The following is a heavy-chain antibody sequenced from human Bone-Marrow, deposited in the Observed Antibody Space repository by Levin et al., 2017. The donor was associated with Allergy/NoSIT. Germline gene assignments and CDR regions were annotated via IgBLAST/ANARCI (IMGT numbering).Heavy chain of an antibody. CDR1: GDSVSSNSAA. Sequence: PSPTLSLTCAISGDSVSSNSAAWNWIRQSPSRGLEWLGRTYYRSSWYNDYAVSVRSRITINPDTSRNQFSLQLNWVTPDDTAVYYCAVEAAGTYYFDYWGQGTLVTVSS. D-gene: IGHD6-13*01. V-gene: IGHV6-1*01. CDR2: TYYRSSWYN. CDR3: AVEAAGTYYFDY. J-gene: IGHJ4*02.